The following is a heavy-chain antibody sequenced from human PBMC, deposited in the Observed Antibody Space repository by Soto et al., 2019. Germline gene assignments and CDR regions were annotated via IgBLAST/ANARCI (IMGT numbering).Heavy chain of an antibody. Sequence: QVQLQESGPGLVKPSETLSLTCTVSGGSISSYYWSWIRQPPGKGLEWIGYIYYSGSTNYNPSLKSRVTISVDTSKNQFSLKLSSVTAADTAVYYCARAGLSLIDAFDIWGQGTMVTVSS. CDR1: GGSISSYY. J-gene: IGHJ3*02. CDR2: IYYSGST. D-gene: IGHD2-8*01. CDR3: ARAGLSLIDAFDI. V-gene: IGHV4-59*01.